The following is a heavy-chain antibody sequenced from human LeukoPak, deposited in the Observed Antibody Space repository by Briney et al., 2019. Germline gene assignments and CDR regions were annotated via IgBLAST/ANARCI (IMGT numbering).Heavy chain of an antibody. CDR3: ARGLNPDAFDI. D-gene: IGHD1-14*01. Sequence: SETLSLTCTVAGGSISSYYWSWVRQPPGKGLEWIGYIYYIGSTNYNPSLRSRVTISVDTSKNQLSLKLSSVTAADTAVYYCARGLNPDAFDIWGQGTMVTVSS. J-gene: IGHJ3*02. CDR1: GGSISSYY. CDR2: IYYIGST. V-gene: IGHV4-59*01.